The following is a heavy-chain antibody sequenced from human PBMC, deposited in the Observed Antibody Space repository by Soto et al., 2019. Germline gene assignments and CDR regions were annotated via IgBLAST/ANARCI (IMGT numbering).Heavy chain of an antibody. Sequence: EVQLVESGGGLVQPGGSLKLSCAASGFTFSGSAMHWVRQASGKGLEWVGRIRSKANSYATAYAASVKGRFTISRDDSKNTAYLQMNSLKTEDTAVYYCTRLVDTAMFWGQGTTVTVSS. D-gene: IGHD5-18*01. V-gene: IGHV3-73*01. J-gene: IGHJ6*02. CDR1: GFTFSGSA. CDR2: IRSKANSYAT. CDR3: TRLVDTAMF.